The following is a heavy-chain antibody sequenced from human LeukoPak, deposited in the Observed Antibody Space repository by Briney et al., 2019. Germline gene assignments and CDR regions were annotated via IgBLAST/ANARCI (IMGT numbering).Heavy chain of an antibody. D-gene: IGHD6-19*01. CDR2: FYSGGST. Sequence: PGGSLRLSCAASGFTVSGNYMSWVRQAPGKGLEWVSVFYSGGSTYYADSVKGRFTISRDNSKNTVYLQMNSLRAEDTGVYYCARDSSGNGMDVWGQGTTDTVSS. CDR3: ARDSSGNGMDV. V-gene: IGHV3-66*01. CDR1: GFTVSGNY. J-gene: IGHJ6*02.